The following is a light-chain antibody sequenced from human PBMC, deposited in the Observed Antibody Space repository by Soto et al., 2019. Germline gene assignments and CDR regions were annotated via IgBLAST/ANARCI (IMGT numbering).Light chain of an antibody. Sequence: DIVMTQSPLSLPVTPGESASISCRSSQSLLHSSGYMYLDWYLQKPGQSPQLLIYLGSNRASGVPDRFSGSGSGTDLTLKISRVEAEDVGLYNCMQALQTPQFGQGTKLEIK. V-gene: IGKV2-28*01. J-gene: IGKJ2*01. CDR2: LGS. CDR3: MQALQTPQ. CDR1: QSLLHSSGYMY.